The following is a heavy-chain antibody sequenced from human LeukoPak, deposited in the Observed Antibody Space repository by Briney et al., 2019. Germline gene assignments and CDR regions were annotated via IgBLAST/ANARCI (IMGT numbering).Heavy chain of an antibody. J-gene: IGHJ3*02. CDR3: AAESSDWSAFDI. D-gene: IGHD6-19*01. CDR2: TDRDGKST. CDR1: GFTFSSYS. Sequence: GGSLRLSCTASGFTFSSYSMNWVRQAPGKGLVWVSQTDRDGKSTGYADSVKGRFAISRDNAKNTVYLQMNSLRAEDTAVYYCAAESSDWSAFDIWGQGTMVTVSA. V-gene: IGHV3-74*01.